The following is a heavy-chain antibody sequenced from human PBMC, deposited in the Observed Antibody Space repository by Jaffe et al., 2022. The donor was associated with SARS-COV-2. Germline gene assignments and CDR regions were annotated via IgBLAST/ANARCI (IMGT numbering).Heavy chain of an antibody. V-gene: IGHV1-46*01. CDR1: GYTFTSYY. CDR3: ARDHVLLGVAAKGGYYYYGMDV. J-gene: IGHJ6*02. D-gene: IGHD2-15*01. CDR2: INPSGGST. Sequence: QVQLVQSGAEVKKPGASVKVSCKASGYTFTSYYMHWVRQAPGQGLEWMGIINPSGGSTSYAQKFQGRVTMTRDTSTSTVYMELSSLRSEDTAVYYCARDHVLLGVAAKGGYYYYGMDVWGQGTTVTVSS.